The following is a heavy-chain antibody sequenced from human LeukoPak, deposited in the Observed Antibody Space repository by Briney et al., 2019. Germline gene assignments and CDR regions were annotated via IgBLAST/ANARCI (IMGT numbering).Heavy chain of an antibody. D-gene: IGHD3-10*01. CDR3: ARGGDYYGSGSTYYFDY. CDR1: GGSISSGGYS. J-gene: IGHJ4*02. V-gene: IGHV4-30-2*01. CDR2: IYHSGST. Sequence: SQTLSLTCAVSGGSISSGGYSWSWIRQPPGKGLEWIGYIYHSGSTYYNPSPKSRVTISVDRSKNQFSLKLSSVTAADTAVYYCARGGDYYGSGSTYYFDYWGQGTLVTVSS.